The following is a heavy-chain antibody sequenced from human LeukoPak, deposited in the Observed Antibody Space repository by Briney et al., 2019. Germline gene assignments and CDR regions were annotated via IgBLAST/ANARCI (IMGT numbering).Heavy chain of an antibody. Sequence: GXFXGXXXXWXRQPXXKXXXXXXXXXXXXSTNYNPSLTSRVTISVDPSKNPFSLKLSSVTAADTAVYYCARGRGIVVVITPRSRYYMDVWGKGTTVTVSS. J-gene: IGHJ6*03. CDR1: GXFXGXX. CDR3: ARGRGIVVVITPRSRYYMDV. V-gene: IGHV4-34*01. CDR2: XXXXXST. D-gene: IGHD3-22*01.